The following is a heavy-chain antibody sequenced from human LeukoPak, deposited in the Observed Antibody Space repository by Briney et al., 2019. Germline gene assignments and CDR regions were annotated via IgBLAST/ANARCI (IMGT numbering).Heavy chain of an antibody. J-gene: IGHJ6*02. V-gene: IGHV3-23*01. D-gene: IGHD5-18*01. CDR1: GFTFSSYA. CDR3: ARNLVAEGGYSYGYYYYYGMDV. Sequence: GGSLRLSCAASGFTFSSYAMSWVRQAPGKGLEWVSAITGSGGSIYYVDSVRGRFTISRDNSQSTLYLQMNSLRAEDTAVYYCARNLVAEGGYSYGYYYYYGMDVWGQGTTVTVSS. CDR2: ITGSGGSI.